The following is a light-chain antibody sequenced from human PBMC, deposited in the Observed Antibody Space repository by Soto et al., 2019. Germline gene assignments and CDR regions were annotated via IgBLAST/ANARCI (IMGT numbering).Light chain of an antibody. J-gene: IGKJ1*01. CDR2: GAS. V-gene: IGKV3-15*01. CDR1: QSVSSN. Sequence: ETVLTQSPAPLAVSPGERATLSCRASQSVSSNLAWYQQKPGQAPRLLVYGASTRATGIPARFSGSGSGTEFTLTISSLQSEDFAVYYCQQYTDWPRTFGQGTKVDIK. CDR3: QQYTDWPRT.